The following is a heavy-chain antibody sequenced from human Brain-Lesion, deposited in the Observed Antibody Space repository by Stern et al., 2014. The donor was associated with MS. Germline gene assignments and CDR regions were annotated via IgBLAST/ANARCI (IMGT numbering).Heavy chain of an antibody. CDR2: SDHSGST. Sequence: VQLVESGPGLVKPSGTLSLTCAVSGGSISSSNWWGWVRQSPGKGLEWIGESDHSGSTIYNPSLKSRGTVSVDKAKNRFSLNLGFVPAADTAVYFCARFPASRPHVFDSWGQGTLVTVSS. V-gene: IGHV4-4*02. J-gene: IGHJ4*02. D-gene: IGHD6-13*01. CDR3: ARFPASRPHVFDS. CDR1: GGSISSSNW.